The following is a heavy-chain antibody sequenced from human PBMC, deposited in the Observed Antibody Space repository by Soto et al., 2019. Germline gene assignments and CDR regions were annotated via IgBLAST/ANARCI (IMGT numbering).Heavy chain of an antibody. V-gene: IGHV4-59*01. CDR3: ARDGVLRFLGFDP. J-gene: IGHJ5*02. D-gene: IGHD3-3*01. Sequence: SETLSLTCTVPGGSISGYYWSWIRQPPGKGLEWIGYIYYTGNIKYNPSLNNRVTLSVDTSKNQFSLKLSSVTAADTAVYYCARDGVLRFLGFDPWGQGTLVTVSS. CDR2: IYYTGNI. CDR1: GGSISGYY.